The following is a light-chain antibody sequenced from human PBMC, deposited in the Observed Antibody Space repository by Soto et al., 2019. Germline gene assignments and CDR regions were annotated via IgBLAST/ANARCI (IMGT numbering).Light chain of an antibody. CDR3: QSRTPWLT. CDR1: QSVSSSY. Sequence: EIVLTQSPGTLSLSPGERATLSCRASQSVSSSYLAWYQQKPGQAPRLLIYGASSRATGIPDRFSGSGSGTDFTLTISRLEPEDFAVYYCQSRTPWLTFGGGTKVEIK. CDR2: GAS. V-gene: IGKV3D-20*02. J-gene: IGKJ4*01.